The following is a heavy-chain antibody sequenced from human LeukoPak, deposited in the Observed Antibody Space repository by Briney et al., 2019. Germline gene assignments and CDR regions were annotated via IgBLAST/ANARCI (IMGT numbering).Heavy chain of an antibody. V-gene: IGHV3-66*01. D-gene: IGHD6-19*01. J-gene: IGHJ4*02. CDR2: IYSGGST. CDR1: GFTVSSNY. CDR3: ARDLSEVVAGTGMRY. Sequence: GGSLRLSCAASGFTVSSNYMSWVRQAPGKGLEWVSFIYSGGSTYYADSVKGRFTISRDNSKNTPYLQMNSLRAEDTAVYYCARDLSEVVAGTGMRYWGQGTLVTVSS.